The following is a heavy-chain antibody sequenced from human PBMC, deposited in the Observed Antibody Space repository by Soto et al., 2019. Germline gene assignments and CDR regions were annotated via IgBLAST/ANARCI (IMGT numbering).Heavy chain of an antibody. V-gene: IGHV3-48*02. J-gene: IGHJ6*02. D-gene: IGHD1-20*01. CDR3: ARNNPRGWARNYYYYGMDV. CDR2: ISSSSSTI. Sequence: GGSLRLSCAASGVTFSSYSMNGVRQAPGKGLEWVSYISSSSSTIYYADSVKGRFTISRDNAKNSLYLQMNSLRDEDTAVYYCARNNPRGWARNYYYYGMDVWGQGTTVTVSS. CDR1: GVTFSSYS.